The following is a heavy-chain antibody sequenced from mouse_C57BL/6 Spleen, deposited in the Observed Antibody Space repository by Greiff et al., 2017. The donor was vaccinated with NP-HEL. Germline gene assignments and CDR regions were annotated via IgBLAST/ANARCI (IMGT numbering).Heavy chain of an antibody. J-gene: IGHJ3*01. CDR3: AIYYGYDRGSFAY. D-gene: IGHD2-2*01. CDR1: GYSITSGYY. V-gene: IGHV3-6*01. Sequence: EVQLQESGPGLVKPSQSLSLTCSVTGYSITSGYYWNWIRQFPGNKLEWMGYISYDGSNNYNPSLKNRISITRDTSKNQFFLKLNSVTTEDTATYYCAIYYGYDRGSFAYWGQGTLVTVSA. CDR2: ISYDGSN.